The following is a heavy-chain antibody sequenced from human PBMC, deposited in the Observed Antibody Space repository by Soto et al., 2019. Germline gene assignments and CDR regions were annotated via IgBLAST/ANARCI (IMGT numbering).Heavy chain of an antibody. Sequence: GGSLRLSCAASGFTFSSYDMHWVRQATGKGLEWVSAIGTAGDTYYPGSVKGRFTISRENAKNSLYLQMNSLRAGDTAVYYCARGTTTPGAYYYYMDVWGKGTTVTVSS. V-gene: IGHV3-13*01. CDR1: GFTFSSYD. J-gene: IGHJ6*03. CDR3: ARGTTTPGAYYYYMDV. D-gene: IGHD1-26*01. CDR2: IGTAGDT.